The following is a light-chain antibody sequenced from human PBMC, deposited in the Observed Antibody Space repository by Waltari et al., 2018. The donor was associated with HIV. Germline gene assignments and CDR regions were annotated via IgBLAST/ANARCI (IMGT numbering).Light chain of an antibody. CDR1: QSVATY. CDR3: QQRSIPIT. V-gene: IGKV3-11*01. J-gene: IGKJ5*01. CDR2: DAS. Sequence: EIMLTQSPATLSLSPGERATLSCRASQSVATYLAWFQQKPGQATRLLFYDASNRATGIPARFTGSGSGTDFTLTISSLEPEDFGVYYCQQRSIPITFGQGTRLEI.